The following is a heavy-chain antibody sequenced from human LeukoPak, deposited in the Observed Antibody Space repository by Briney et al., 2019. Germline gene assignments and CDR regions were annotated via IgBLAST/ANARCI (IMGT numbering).Heavy chain of an antibody. Sequence: GGSLRLSCAASGCTFSSHWMTWVRQGPGKGLEWVANIKEDGSEIYYVGSVKGRFTISRDNAKNSVYLQMNSLRAEDTALYYCAKGVYSYPSWGQGTLVTVSS. CDR2: IKEDGSEI. D-gene: IGHD5-18*01. V-gene: IGHV3-7*01. CDR3: AKGVYSYPS. CDR1: GCTFSSHW. J-gene: IGHJ5*02.